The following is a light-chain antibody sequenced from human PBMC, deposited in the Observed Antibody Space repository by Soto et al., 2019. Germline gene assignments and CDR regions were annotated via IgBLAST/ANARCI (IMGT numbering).Light chain of an antibody. V-gene: IGKV1-12*01. Sequence: IQMTQSPSSVSASVGDSVTITCRASQVISSWLAWYQVKPGKAPKLLIYGASNRESGVPSRFSASESGTLFTLTINSLQPEDFATYYCQQASSFPLTFGGETTVEI. J-gene: IGKJ4*01. CDR3: QQASSFPLT. CDR2: GAS. CDR1: QVISSW.